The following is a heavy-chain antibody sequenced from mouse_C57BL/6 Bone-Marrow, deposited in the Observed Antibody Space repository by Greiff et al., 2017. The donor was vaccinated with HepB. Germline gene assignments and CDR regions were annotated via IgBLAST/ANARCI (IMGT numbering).Heavy chain of an antibody. J-gene: IGHJ1*03. V-gene: IGHV7-3*01. D-gene: IGHD1-1*01. Sequence: EVHLVESGGGLVQPGGSLSLSCAASGFTFTDYYMCWVRQPPGKALEWLGFIRNKANGYTTEYSASVKGRFTISRDNSQSILYLQMNALRAEDSATYYCARSYYYGSSYWYFDVWGTGTTVTVSS. CDR3: ARSYYYGSSYWYFDV. CDR1: GFTFTDYY. CDR2: IRNKANGYTT.